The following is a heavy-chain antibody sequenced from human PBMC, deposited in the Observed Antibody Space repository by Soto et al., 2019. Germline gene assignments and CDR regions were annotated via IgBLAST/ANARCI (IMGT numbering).Heavy chain of an antibody. CDR3: ARDLIFDYGVGGNPNWFDP. CDR2: ISSSSSYI. V-gene: IGHV3-21*01. J-gene: IGHJ5*02. Sequence: EVQLVESGGGLVKPGGSLRLSCAASGFTFSSYSMNWVGQAPGKGLEWVSSISSSSSYIYYADSVKGRFTISRDNAKNSLYLQMNSLRAEDTAVYYCARDLIFDYGVGGNPNWFDPWGQGTLVTVSS. D-gene: IGHD4-17*01. CDR1: GFTFSSYS.